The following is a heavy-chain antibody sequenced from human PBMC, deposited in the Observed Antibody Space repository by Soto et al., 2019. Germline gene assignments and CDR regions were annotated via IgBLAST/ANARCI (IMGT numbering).Heavy chain of an antibody. CDR2: INAGNGNT. Sequence: QVQLVQSGAEEKKPGGSVKVSCKASGYTFTSYAMHWVRQAPGQRLEWMGWINAGNGNTKYSQKFQGRVTITRDTSASTAYMELSSLRSEDTAVYYCARQTGSNWFDPWGQGTLVTVSS. CDR1: GYTFTSYA. CDR3: ARQTGSNWFDP. J-gene: IGHJ5*02. D-gene: IGHD1-1*01. V-gene: IGHV1-3*05.